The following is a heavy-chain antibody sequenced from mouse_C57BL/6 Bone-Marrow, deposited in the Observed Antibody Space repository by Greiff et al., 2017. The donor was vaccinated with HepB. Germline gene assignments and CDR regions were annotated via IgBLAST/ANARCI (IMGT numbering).Heavy chain of an antibody. CDR2: IHPNSGST. V-gene: IGHV1-64*01. Sequence: QVQLQQPGAELVKPGASVKLSCKASGYTFTSYWMHWVKQRPGQGLEWIGMIHPNSGSTNYNEKFKSKATLTVDKSSSTAYMQLSSLTSEDSAVYYCARLGGNYLQYYAMDDRGQGTSVTVAS. CDR1: GYTFTSYW. CDR3: ARLGGNYLQYYAMDD. D-gene: IGHD2-1*01. J-gene: IGHJ4*01.